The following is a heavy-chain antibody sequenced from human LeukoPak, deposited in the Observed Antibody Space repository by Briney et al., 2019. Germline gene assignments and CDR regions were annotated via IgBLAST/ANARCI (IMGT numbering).Heavy chain of an antibody. CDR3: AAGKYFGDY. V-gene: IGHV3-7*03. CDR1: GITFSSYW. J-gene: IGHJ4*02. D-gene: IGHD3-9*01. CDR2: IKEDGSEK. Sequence: GGSLRLSCAASGITFSSYWMTWVRQAPGQGLEWVASIKEDGSEKYYVDSVKGRFTVSRDNAKNSLYLQMNSLRAEDTAVYYCAAGKYFGDYWGQGTLVTVSS.